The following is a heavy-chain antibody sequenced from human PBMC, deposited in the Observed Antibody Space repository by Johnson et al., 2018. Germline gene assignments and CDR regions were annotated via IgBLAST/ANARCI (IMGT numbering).Heavy chain of an antibody. D-gene: IGHD3-9*01. V-gene: IGHV1-69*01. CDR1: GTNFRSFT. J-gene: IGHJ4*02. CDR2: IIPMFGKP. Sequence: QVQLVESGAEVTKPGSSVTVSCKASGTNFRSFTFSWVRQAPGQGLEWMGGIIPMFGKPIYAQKFQGRLTISADESTSTAYLELSGLGSGDTAIYYCARDSSNYHDPAGFYNYYWGQGTLVTVSA. CDR3: ARDSSNYHDPAGFYNYY.